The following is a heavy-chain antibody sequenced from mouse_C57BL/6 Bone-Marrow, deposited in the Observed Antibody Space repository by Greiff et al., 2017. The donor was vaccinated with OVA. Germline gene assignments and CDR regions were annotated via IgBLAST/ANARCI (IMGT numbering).Heavy chain of an antibody. Sequence: VKLMESGAELARPGASVKLSCKASGYTFTSYGISWVKQRTGQGLEWIGEIYPRSGNTYYNEKFKGKATLTADKSSSTAYMELRSLTSEDSAVYFCAREGLLRLFAYWGQGTLVTVSA. J-gene: IGHJ3*01. CDR1: GYTFTSYG. V-gene: IGHV1-81*01. CDR3: AREGLLRLFAY. D-gene: IGHD1-1*01. CDR2: IYPRSGNT.